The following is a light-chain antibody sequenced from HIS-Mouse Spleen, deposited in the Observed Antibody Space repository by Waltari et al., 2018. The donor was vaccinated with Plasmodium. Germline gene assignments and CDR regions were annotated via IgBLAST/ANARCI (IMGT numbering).Light chain of an antibody. CDR3: QQRSNWPRVLT. J-gene: IGKJ4*01. Sequence: EIVLTQSPATLSLSPGERATLSCRASQSVSSYLAWYQQKPGQAPRLLSYDASNMATGIPARFSGSGSGTDFTLTISSLEPEDFAVYYCQQRSNWPRVLTFGGGTKVEIK. CDR1: QSVSSY. V-gene: IGKV3-11*01. CDR2: DAS.